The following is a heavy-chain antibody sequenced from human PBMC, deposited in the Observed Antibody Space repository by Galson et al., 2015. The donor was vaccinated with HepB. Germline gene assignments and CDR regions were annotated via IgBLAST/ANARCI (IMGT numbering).Heavy chain of an antibody. V-gene: IGHV1-69*13. Sequence: SVKVSCKASGGTFSSYAISWVRQAPGQVLEWMGRIIPVFGTPNYAQKFQDRVTITADESTRTSYMELSSLRSEDTAVFYCARENSDSSGYYWDAFDIWGHGTLVTVS. D-gene: IGHD3-22*01. CDR1: GGTFSSYA. J-gene: IGHJ3*02. CDR2: IIPVFGTP. CDR3: ARENSDSSGYYWDAFDI.